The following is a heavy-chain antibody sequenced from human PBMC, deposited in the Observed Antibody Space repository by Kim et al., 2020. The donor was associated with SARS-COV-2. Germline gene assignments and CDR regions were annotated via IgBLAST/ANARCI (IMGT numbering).Heavy chain of an antibody. D-gene: IGHD2-21*02. CDR2: IGASGVTI. CDR1: GFAFSNYG. V-gene: IGHV3-64D*06. CDR3: VPLGRDTAGFVVGHS. J-gene: IGHJ4*02. Sequence: GGSLRLSCSASGFAFSNYGMHWVRQAPEKGLEFVSAIGASGVTIYYVDSVKGRFTISRDNSRNTLYLQMTTLRPEDTAIYYCVPLGRDTAGFVVGHSWVQGTLLTVSS.